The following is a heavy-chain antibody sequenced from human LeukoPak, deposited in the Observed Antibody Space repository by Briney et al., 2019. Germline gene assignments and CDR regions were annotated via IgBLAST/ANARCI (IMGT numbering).Heavy chain of an antibody. CDR2: INHSGST. J-gene: IGHJ4*02. D-gene: IGHD6-19*01. Sequence: KPSETLSLTCAVYGGSFSGYYWSWIRQPPGKGLEWIGEINHSGSTNYNPSLKSRVTISVDTPKNQFSLKLSSVTAADTAVYYCAKDGDSSGWYYFDYWGQGTLVTVSS. V-gene: IGHV4-34*01. CDR1: GGSFSGYY. CDR3: AKDGDSSGWYYFDY.